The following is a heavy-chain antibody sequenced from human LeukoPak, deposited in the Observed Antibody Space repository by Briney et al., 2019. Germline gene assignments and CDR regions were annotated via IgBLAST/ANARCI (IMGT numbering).Heavy chain of an antibody. CDR2: ISGSGSST. CDR1: GFTFSSYW. CDR3: AKDMTGPFDY. D-gene: IGHD3-9*01. Sequence: RTGGSLRLPCAASGFTFSSYWMSWVRQAPGRGLEWVSVISGSGSSTYYADSVKGRFTISRDNAKNTLYLQMNSLRAEDTAVYYCAKDMTGPFDYWGQGTLVTVSS. V-gene: IGHV3-23*01. J-gene: IGHJ4*02.